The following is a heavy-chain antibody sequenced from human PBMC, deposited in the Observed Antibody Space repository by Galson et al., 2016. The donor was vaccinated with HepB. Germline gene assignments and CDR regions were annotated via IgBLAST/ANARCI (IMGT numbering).Heavy chain of an antibody. J-gene: IGHJ4*02. CDR1: GFTFSSYW. Sequence: SLRLSCAGSGFTFSSYWMSWVRQAPGKGLEWVANIKQDGSVQHYVDSVKGRFTISRDNAKNSLYLQMNSLRGEDTAVYYCARDAGGFDCWGQGTLVTVSS. CDR3: ARDAGGFDC. V-gene: IGHV3-7*04. CDR2: IKQDGSVQ. D-gene: IGHD3-10*01.